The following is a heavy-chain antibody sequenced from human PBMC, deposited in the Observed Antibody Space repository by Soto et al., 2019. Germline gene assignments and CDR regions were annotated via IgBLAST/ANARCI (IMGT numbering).Heavy chain of an antibody. CDR3: GKTRIYDILTGYYVRGLKFDY. V-gene: IGHV1-18*01. Sequence: ASVKVSCKASGYTFTSYGISWVRQAPGQGLEWMGWISAYNGNTNYAQKLQGRVTMTTDTSTSTAYMELRSLRSDDTAVYYCGKTRIYDILTGYYVRGLKFDYWGQGT. D-gene: IGHD3-9*01. J-gene: IGHJ4*02. CDR1: GYTFTSYG. CDR2: ISAYNGNT.